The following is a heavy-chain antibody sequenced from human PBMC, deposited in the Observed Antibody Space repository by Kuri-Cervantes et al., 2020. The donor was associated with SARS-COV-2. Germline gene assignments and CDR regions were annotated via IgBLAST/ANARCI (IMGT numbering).Heavy chain of an antibody. V-gene: IGHV1-45*02. J-gene: IGHJ6*02. Sequence: SVKVSCKASGYTFTYRYLHWVRQAPGQAPEWMGWITVYNADTKYAQKFRDRVTISRDTSLSTAYMELSSLTSEDTAMYYCARSGLRGNDYGMDVWGQGTTVTVSS. CDR1: GYTFTYRY. D-gene: IGHD3/OR15-3a*01. CDR3: ARSGLRGNDYGMDV. CDR2: ITVYNADT.